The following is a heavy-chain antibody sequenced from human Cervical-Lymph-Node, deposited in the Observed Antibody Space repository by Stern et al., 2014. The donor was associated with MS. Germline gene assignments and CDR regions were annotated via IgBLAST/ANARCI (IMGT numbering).Heavy chain of an antibody. CDR3: ARNYRNYDFDS. CDR2: IYPAGSDT. V-gene: IGHV5-51*01. CDR1: GNSFTNYW. Sequence: EVQLVESGAEVKKPGESLKISCKGSGNSFTNYWIAWVRQMPGKGLEWMGIIYPAGSDTRYSPSFLGQVTISADKSSSTAYLQWSSLKASDTAMYYCARNYRNYDFDSWGQGTLVTVSS. J-gene: IGHJ4*02. D-gene: IGHD5-24*01.